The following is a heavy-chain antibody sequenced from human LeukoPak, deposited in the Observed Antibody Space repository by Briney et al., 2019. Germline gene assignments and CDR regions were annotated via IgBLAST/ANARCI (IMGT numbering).Heavy chain of an antibody. D-gene: IGHD3-3*01. Sequence: PGGSLRLSCAASGFTFSSYEMNWVRQAPGKGLEWVSYISSSGSTIYYADSVKGRFTISRDNAKNSLYLQMNSLRAEDTALYYCARENYDFWSGYLKNYYYYYYMDVWGKGTTVTVSS. CDR1: GFTFSSYE. V-gene: IGHV3-48*03. CDR2: ISSSGSTI. J-gene: IGHJ6*03. CDR3: ARENYDFWSGYLKNYYYYYYMDV.